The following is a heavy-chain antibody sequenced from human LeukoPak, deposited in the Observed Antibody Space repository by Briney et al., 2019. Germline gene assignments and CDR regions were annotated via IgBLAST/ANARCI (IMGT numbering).Heavy chain of an antibody. CDR2: ISYDGSNK. Sequence: GGSLSLSCAASGFTFSSYAMHWVRQAPGKGLEWMAVISYDGSNKYYADSVKGRFTISRDNSKNTLYLQMNSLRAEDTAVYYCARDPYSSSGGGEFDYWGQGTLVTVSS. V-gene: IGHV3-30-3*01. CDR1: GFTFSSYA. J-gene: IGHJ4*02. D-gene: IGHD6-13*01. CDR3: ARDPYSSSGGGEFDY.